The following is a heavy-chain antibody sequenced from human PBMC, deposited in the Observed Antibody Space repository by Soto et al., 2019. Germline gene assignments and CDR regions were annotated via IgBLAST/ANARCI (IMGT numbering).Heavy chain of an antibody. CDR1: GFTFSTYW. Sequence: GGSLRLSCAASGFTFSTYWMSWVRQAPGKGLEWVANIKQDGSDKYYVDSVKGRFTISRDNVKNSLYLQMNSLRAEDTDMYYCARLFPGSGWPYHYYGMDVWGQGTTVTVSS. V-gene: IGHV3-7*01. J-gene: IGHJ6*02. CDR3: ARLFPGSGWPYHYYGMDV. CDR2: IKQDGSDK. D-gene: IGHD6-19*01.